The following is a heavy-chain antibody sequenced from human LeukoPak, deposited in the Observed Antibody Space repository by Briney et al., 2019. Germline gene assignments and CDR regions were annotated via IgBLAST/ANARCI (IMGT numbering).Heavy chain of an antibody. J-gene: IGHJ5*02. CDR2: IYYTGST. V-gene: IGHV4-59*13. CDR3: ARGGASWALS. Sequence: PSETLSLTCTVSGGSINNYYMSWIRQPPGKGLEWIGYIYYTGSTNYNPSLSSRVTISLDTSKSQASLKLTSMTAADTAVYYCARGGASWALSWGQGTLVTVSS. CDR1: GGSINNYY. D-gene: IGHD7-27*01.